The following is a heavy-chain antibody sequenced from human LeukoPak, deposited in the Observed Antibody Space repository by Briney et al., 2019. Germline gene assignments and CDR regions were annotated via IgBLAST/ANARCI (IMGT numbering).Heavy chain of an antibody. CDR2: IYYSGST. D-gene: IGHD6-13*01. J-gene: IGHJ4*02. V-gene: IGHV4-31*03. CDR1: GGSISIGGYY. CDR3: ARAAAAGTHYFDY. Sequence: SQTLSLTCTVSGGSISIGGYYWTWIRQHPGKGLEWIGYIYYSGSTNYNPSLKSRVTISVDTSKNQFSLKLSSVTAADTAVYYCARAAAAGTHYFDYWGQGTLVTVSS.